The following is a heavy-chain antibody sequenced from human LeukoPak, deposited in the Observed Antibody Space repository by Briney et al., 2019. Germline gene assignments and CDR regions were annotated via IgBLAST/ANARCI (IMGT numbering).Heavy chain of an antibody. CDR1: GGSFSGYY. CDR3: ARGSLGYLVPFQH. V-gene: IGHV4-34*01. Sequence: SETLSLTCAVYGGSFSGYYWSWIRQPPGKGLEWIGEINHSGSTNYNPSLKSRVTISVDTSKNQFSLKLSSVPAADTAVYYCARGSLGYLVPFQHWGQGTLVTVSS. D-gene: IGHD6-6*01. CDR2: INHSGST. J-gene: IGHJ1*01.